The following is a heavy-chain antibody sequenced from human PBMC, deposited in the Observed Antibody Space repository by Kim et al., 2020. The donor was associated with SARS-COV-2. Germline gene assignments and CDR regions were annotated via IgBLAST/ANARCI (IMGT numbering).Heavy chain of an antibody. Sequence: ASVKVSCKASGYTFTSYAMHWVRQAPGQRLEWMGWINAGNGNTKYSQKLQGRVTITRDTSASTAYMELSSLRSEDTAVYYCASRGDSSASTGVASWGQGTLVTVSS. CDR3: ASRGDSSASTGVAS. J-gene: IGHJ4*02. CDR1: GYTFTSYA. D-gene: IGHD3-22*01. V-gene: IGHV1-3*01. CDR2: INAGNGNT.